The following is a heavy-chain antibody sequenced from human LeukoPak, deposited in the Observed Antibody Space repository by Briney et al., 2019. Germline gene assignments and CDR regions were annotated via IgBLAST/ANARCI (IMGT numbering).Heavy chain of an antibody. CDR1: GFTFSSYI. Sequence: GGSLGLSCAASGFTFSSYIMNWVSQAPGKGLEWVSSISSSSSYIYYADSVKGRFTISRDNAKNSLYLQMNSLRAEDTAVYYCARVWGIAAAGNIDYWGQGTLVTVSS. CDR2: ISSSSSYI. V-gene: IGHV3-21*01. D-gene: IGHD6-13*01. J-gene: IGHJ4*02. CDR3: ARVWGIAAAGNIDY.